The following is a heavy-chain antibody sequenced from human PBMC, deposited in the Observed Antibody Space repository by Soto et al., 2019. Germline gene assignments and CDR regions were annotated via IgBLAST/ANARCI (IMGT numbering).Heavy chain of an antibody. CDR2: IYPGDSDT. D-gene: IGHD3-22*01. CDR1: GYSFTSYW. J-gene: IGHJ6*02. Sequence: GESLKISCKGSGYSFTSYWIGWVRQMPGKGLEGMGIIYPGDSDTRYSPSFPGQVTISADKSISTAYLQWSSLKASDTAMYYFARLPYYYDSSGYPMWYYGMNVWGQGTTVTVAS. CDR3: ARLPYYYDSSGYPMWYYGMNV. V-gene: IGHV5-51*01.